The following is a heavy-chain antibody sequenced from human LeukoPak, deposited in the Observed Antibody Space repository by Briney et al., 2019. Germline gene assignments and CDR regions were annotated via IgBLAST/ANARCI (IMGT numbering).Heavy chain of an antibody. J-gene: IGHJ6*03. CDR3: ARAPTYGDNLFYYYYYMDV. D-gene: IGHD4-17*01. CDR1: GGTFGSDG. V-gene: IGHV1-69*06. CDR2: IIPVFGSA. Sequence: SVKVSCKDSGGTFGSDGISWVRQAPGQGLEWMGGIIPVFGSANYAQKFQGRVTITADRSTDTVYMELNSLRSEDTAVYYCARAPTYGDNLFYYYYYMDVWGKGTTVTISS.